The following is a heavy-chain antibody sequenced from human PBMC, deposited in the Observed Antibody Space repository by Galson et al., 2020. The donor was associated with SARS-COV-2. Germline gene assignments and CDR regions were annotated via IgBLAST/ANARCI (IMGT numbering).Heavy chain of an antibody. CDR2: IKQDGSEK. CDR1: GFTFSSYW. J-gene: IGHJ4*02. Sequence: GESLKISRAASGFTFSSYWMSWVRQAPGKGLEWVANIKQDGSEKYYVDSVKGRFTISRDNAKNSLYLQMNSLRAEDTAVYYCARDKIRIGFLEWLLDYWGQGTPVTVSS. V-gene: IGHV3-7*03. CDR3: ARDKIRIGFLEWLLDY. D-gene: IGHD3-3*01.